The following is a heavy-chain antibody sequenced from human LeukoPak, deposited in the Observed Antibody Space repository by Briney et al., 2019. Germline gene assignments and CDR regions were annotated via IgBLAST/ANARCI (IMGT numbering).Heavy chain of an antibody. V-gene: IGHV3-74*03. J-gene: IGHJ4*02. CDR1: GFTFSSYW. CDR2: INSDGSSI. D-gene: IGHD5-12*01. Sequence: PGGSLRLSCAASGFTFSSYWMHWVRHAPGKGVVWVSRINSDGSSITYADSVKGRFTISRDNAKNTLYLQMDSLRVEDTAVYYCAREGRVSGYDFDCWGQGTLVTVSS. CDR3: AREGRVSGYDFDC.